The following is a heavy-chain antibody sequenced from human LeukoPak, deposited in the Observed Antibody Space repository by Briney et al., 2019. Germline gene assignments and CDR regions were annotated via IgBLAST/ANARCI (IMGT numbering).Heavy chain of an antibody. J-gene: IGHJ4*02. D-gene: IGHD3-10*01. Sequence: SETLSLTCTVSGGSISSYYWSWIRQPAGKGLEWIGRIYTSGSTNYNPSLKSRVTMSVDTSKNQFSLKLSSVTAADTAVYYCTGNYYGSGSYADFDYWGQGTLVTVSS. CDR2: IYTSGST. CDR3: TGNYYGSGSYADFDY. V-gene: IGHV4-4*07. CDR1: GGSISSYY.